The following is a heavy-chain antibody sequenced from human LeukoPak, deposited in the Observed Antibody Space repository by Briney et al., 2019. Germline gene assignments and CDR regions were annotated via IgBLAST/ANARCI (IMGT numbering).Heavy chain of an antibody. CDR1: GGSISNYY. J-gene: IGHJ3*02. Sequence: SETLSLTCTVSGGSISNYYWSRIRQPAGKGLEWIGRMYTSGSTNYNPSVRSRVTMSIDTSKNQFSLKVTSVTAADTAVYYCARAIVGVTDAFDIWGQGTMVTVSS. CDR3: ARAIVGVTDAFDI. V-gene: IGHV4-4*07. D-gene: IGHD1-26*01. CDR2: MYTSGST.